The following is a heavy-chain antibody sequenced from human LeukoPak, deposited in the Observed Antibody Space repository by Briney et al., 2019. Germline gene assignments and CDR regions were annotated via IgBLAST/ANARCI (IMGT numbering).Heavy chain of an antibody. CDR3: ARDYDFWSQGYYMDV. Sequence: PGGSLRLSCAASGFTFSSYSMNWVRQAPGKGLEWVSYISSSSSTIYYADSVKGRFTISRDNAKNSLYLQMNSLRDEDTAVYYCARDYDFWSQGYYMDVWGKGTTVTVSS. CDR2: ISSSSSTI. CDR1: GFTFSSYS. V-gene: IGHV3-48*02. J-gene: IGHJ6*03. D-gene: IGHD3-3*01.